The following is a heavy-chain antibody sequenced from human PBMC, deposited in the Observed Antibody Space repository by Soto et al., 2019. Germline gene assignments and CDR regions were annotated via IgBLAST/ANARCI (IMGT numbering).Heavy chain of an antibody. V-gene: IGHV4-31*03. CDR2: IYYSGST. D-gene: IGHD4-17*01. Sequence: SETLSLTCTVSGGSISSGGYYWSWIRQHPGKGLEWIGYIYYSGSTYYNPSLKSRVTISVDTSKNQFSLKLSSVTAADTAVYYCAQGTTVTTFDYWGQGTLVTSPQ. J-gene: IGHJ4*02. CDR3: AQGTTVTTFDY. CDR1: GGSISSGGYY.